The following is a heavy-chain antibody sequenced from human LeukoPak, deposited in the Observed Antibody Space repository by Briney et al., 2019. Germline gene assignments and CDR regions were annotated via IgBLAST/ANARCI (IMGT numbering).Heavy chain of an antibody. Sequence: TSETLSLTCTVSGGSISGFYWSWIRQPPGKGLEWIGYIYYTGTTNYNPSLKSRVTLSVDTSKNQVSLKLSTVTAADTAMYYCAGGSKSLAFDYWGQGSLVTVSS. CDR1: GGSISGFY. V-gene: IGHV4-59*01. J-gene: IGHJ4*02. CDR3: AGGSKSLAFDY. D-gene: IGHD6-19*01. CDR2: IYYTGTT.